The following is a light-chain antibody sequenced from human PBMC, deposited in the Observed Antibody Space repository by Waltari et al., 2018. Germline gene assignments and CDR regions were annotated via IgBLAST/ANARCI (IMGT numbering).Light chain of an antibody. CDR2: DDD. CDR3: QVWDSSSDYWV. J-gene: IGLJ3*02. CDR1: NIGSHS. Sequence: SYVLTQPPSVSVAPGQPARITCDRLNIGSHSVHGYQQKAGQAPVLVVYDDDDRPPGIPERFSGSNSENTATLTISRVEAGDEADYYCQVWDSSSDYWVFGGGTKLTVL. V-gene: IGLV3-21*02.